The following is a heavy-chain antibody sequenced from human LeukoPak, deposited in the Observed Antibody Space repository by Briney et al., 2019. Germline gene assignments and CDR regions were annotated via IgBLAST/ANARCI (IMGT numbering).Heavy chain of an antibody. CDR2: IYYTGST. V-gene: IGHV4-59*08. CDR1: GGSISSYH. CDR3: ARHLGLKGFDP. Sequence: PSETLSLTCTVSGGSISSYHWSWIRQPPGKGLEWIAYIYYTGSTNYSPSLKSRVTISVDTSKNQFSLKLSSVTAADMAVYYCARHLGLKGFDPWGQGTLVTVSS. D-gene: IGHD3/OR15-3a*01. J-gene: IGHJ5*02.